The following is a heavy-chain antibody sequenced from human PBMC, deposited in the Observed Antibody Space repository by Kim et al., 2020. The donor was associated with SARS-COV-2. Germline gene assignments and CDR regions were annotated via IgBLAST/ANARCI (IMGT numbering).Heavy chain of an antibody. CDR3: ARGGVTGCYSGVNYGLDV. V-gene: IGHV3-74*01. Sequence: GGSLRLSCAASGFTFSSYWVHWVRQAPGKGLEWVSRINSDGSSTNHADSVKGRFTISRDNAKNTLYLQMNSLRAEDTAVYYCARGGVTGCYSGVNYGLDVWGAGATVTLSS. D-gene: IGHD3-10*01. J-gene: IGHJ6*01. CDR1: GFTFSSYW. CDR2: INSDGSST.